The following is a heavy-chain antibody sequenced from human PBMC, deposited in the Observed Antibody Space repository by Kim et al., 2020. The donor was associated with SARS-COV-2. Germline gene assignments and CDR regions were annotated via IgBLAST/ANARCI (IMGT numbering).Heavy chain of an antibody. Sequence: NKYYGDSVKGRFSISRDNSKNPLYLQMNSLRAEDTAVYYCRSWAANDAFDIWGQGTMVTVSS. D-gene: IGHD3-16*01. CDR3: RSWAANDAFDI. J-gene: IGHJ3*02. V-gene: IGHV3-30*02. CDR2: NK.